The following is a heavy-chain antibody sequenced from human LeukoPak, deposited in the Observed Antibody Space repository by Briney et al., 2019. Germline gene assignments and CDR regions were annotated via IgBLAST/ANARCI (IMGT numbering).Heavy chain of an antibody. CDR2: ISYTGNT. CDR1: GGSISGYY. V-gene: IGHV4-59*01. D-gene: IGHD1-26*01. Sequence: SETLSLTCTVSGGSISGYYWSWFRLPPGKGLEWIGYISYTGNTNYNPSLKSRLTISLDTSRNHFSLKLSSVTAADTAVYYCARGLPGYSGGDDAFNIWGQGTMATVSS. J-gene: IGHJ3*02. CDR3: ARGLPGYSGGDDAFNI.